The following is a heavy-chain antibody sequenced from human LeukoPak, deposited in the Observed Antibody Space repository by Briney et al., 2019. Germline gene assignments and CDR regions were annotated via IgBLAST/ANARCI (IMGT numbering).Heavy chain of an antibody. D-gene: IGHD2-2*01. CDR3: ATGSVPEVPAAILGHNLINHFDY. Sequence: SETLALTCAVYGGSFSGDYWSWIREPPGKGLGGMGESRQGWGTNYNPALKRRVTISVDTPKKQFSLKLSAVTAWGTAWYYCATGSVPEVPAAILGHNLINHFDYWGQGTLVTVSS. J-gene: IGHJ4*02. CDR1: GGSFSGDY. CDR2: SRQGWGT. V-gene: IGHV4-34*01.